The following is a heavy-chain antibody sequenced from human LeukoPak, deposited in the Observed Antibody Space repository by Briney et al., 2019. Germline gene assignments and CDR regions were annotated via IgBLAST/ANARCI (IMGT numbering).Heavy chain of an antibody. J-gene: IGHJ6*02. Sequence: ASVKVSCKVFGYTPTGISMHWVRKAPGKRVWWVGGFDPEDGETIYAQKFQGRVTMTEDTSTDTAYMELSSLRSEDTAVYYCATVTPPYITYYGMDVWGQGTTVTVSS. CDR3: ATVTPPYITYYGMDV. D-gene: IGHD1-14*01. CDR2: FDPEDGET. CDR1: GYTPTGIS. V-gene: IGHV1-24*01.